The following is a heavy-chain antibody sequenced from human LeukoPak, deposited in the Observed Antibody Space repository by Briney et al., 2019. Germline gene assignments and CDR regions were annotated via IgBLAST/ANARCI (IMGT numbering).Heavy chain of an antibody. D-gene: IGHD1-14*01. CDR3: TSLTITGPYYYYGMDV. J-gene: IGHJ6*02. CDR2: IRSKANSYAT. Sequence: GGSLRLSCAASGFTFSGSAMHWVRQASGKGLEWVGRIRSKANSYATAYAASVKGRFTISRDDSKNTAYLQMNSLKTEDTAVYYCTSLTITGPYYYYGMDVWGQGTTVTVSS. V-gene: IGHV3-73*01. CDR1: GFTFSGSA.